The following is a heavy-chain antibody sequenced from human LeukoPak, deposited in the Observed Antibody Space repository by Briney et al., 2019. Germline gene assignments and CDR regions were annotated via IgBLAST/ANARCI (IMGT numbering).Heavy chain of an antibody. CDR3: ARGQVIPDY. CDR1: GGSISSSSYY. D-gene: IGHD2/OR15-2a*01. V-gene: IGHV4-61*05. CDR2: IYYSGST. Sequence: PSETLSLTCTVSGGSISSSSYYWGWIRQPPGKGLEWIGYIYYSGSTNYNPSLKSRVTISVDTSKNQFSLKLSSVTAADTAVYYCARGQVIPDYWGQGTLVTVSS. J-gene: IGHJ4*02.